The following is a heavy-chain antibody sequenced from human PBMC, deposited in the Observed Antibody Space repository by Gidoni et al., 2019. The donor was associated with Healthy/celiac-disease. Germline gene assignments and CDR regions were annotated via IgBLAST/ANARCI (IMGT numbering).Heavy chain of an antibody. J-gene: IGHJ4*02. CDR3: ARLRLVSIPKKPSGYDDQFDY. V-gene: IGHV4-39*01. CDR1: GGSISSSSYY. CDR2: IYYSGST. Sequence: QLQLQESGPGLVKPSETLSLTCTVSGGSISSSSYYWGWIRQPPGKGLEWIGSIYYSGSTYYTPSLKGRVTISVDTSKNQFSLKLSSVTAADTAVYYCARLRLVSIPKKPSGYDDQFDYWGQGTLVTVSS. D-gene: IGHD5-12*01.